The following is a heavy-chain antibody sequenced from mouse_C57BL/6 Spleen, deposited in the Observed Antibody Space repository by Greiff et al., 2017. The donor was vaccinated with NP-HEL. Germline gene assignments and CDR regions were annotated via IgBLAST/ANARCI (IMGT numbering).Heavy chain of an antibody. CDR2: IDPSDSYT. CDR3: ARSGDGYYEWFAY. J-gene: IGHJ3*01. CDR1: GYTFTSYW. V-gene: IGHV1-69*01. Sequence: QVQLQQPGAELVMPGASVKLSCKASGYTFTSYWMHWVKQRPGQGLEWIGEIDPSDSYTNYNQKFKGKSTLTVDKSSSTAYMQLSSLTSEDSAVYYCARSGDGYYEWFAYWGQGTLVTVSA. D-gene: IGHD2-3*01.